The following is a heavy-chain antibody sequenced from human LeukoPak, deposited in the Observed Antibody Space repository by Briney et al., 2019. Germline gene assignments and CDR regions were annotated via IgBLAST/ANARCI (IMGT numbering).Heavy chain of an antibody. CDR1: GGSISSYY. CDR3: AREGSRGSYYYYGMDV. D-gene: IGHD3-10*01. CDR2: IYYSGST. V-gene: IGHV4-59*01. J-gene: IGHJ6*02. Sequence: PSETLSLTCTVSGGSISSYYWSWIRQPPGKGLEWIGYIYYSGSTNYNPSLKSRVTISVDTSKNQFSLKLSSVTAADTAVYYCAREGSRGSYYYYGMDVWGQGTTVTVSS.